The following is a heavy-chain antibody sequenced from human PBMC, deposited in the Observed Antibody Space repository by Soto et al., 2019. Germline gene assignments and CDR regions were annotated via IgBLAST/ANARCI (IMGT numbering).Heavy chain of an antibody. CDR3: ARRGSGSYYDY. D-gene: IGHD1-26*01. Sequence: EVQLLESGGGLVQPGGSLRLSCGASGFTFSSYAMRWVRQAPGKGLEWVSAISGSGDSTYYADSVKGRFTISRDNSKNTLYLQMNSLRAEDTAVYYCARRGSGSYYDYWGQGPLVTVSS. J-gene: IGHJ4*02. CDR2: ISGSGDST. CDR1: GFTFSSYA. V-gene: IGHV3-23*01.